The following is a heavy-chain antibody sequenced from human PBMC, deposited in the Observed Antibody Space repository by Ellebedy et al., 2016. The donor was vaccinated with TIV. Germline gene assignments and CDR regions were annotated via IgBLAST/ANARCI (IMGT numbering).Heavy chain of an antibody. CDR2: IVGSGSKK. CDR1: EFTFSPYD. J-gene: IGHJ4*02. D-gene: IGHD5-18*01. Sequence: PGGSLRLSCAASEFTFSPYDMLWVRQAPGKGLEWFSGIVGSGSKKYADSVKGRFTISRDDSKRTVDLQMNSLRAEDTAVYSCAKDRTSGDGYWVFDNWGQGTLVSVSS. V-gene: IGHV3-23*01. CDR3: AKDRTSGDGYWVFDN.